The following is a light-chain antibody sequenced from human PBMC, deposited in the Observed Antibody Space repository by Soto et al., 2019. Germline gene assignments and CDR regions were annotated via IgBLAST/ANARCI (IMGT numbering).Light chain of an antibody. J-gene: IGLJ1*01. CDR2: EVG. CDR1: SSDVGAFNY. CDR3: CSYASGSIYV. Sequence: QSALTQPASVSGSPGQSITISCTGTSSDVGAFNYVSWYLQYPGKAPKLMIYEVGNRPSGVSNRFSGSKSGNTASLTISGLQAEDEADYYCCSYASGSIYVLGPGTNLTVL. V-gene: IGLV2-14*01.